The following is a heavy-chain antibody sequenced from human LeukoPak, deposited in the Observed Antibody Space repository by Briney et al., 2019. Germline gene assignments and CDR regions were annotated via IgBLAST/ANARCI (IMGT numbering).Heavy chain of an antibody. V-gene: IGHV3-23*01. J-gene: IGHJ5*02. CDR2: ISGSGGST. D-gene: IGHD3-3*01. CDR3: ARDTPYYDFWSGYASNWFDP. Sequence: IWMRQAPGKGLEWVSAISGSGGSTYYADSVKGRFTISRDNAKDLLFLQMNSLRAEDTAVYYCARDTPYYDFWSGYASNWFDPWGQGTLVTVSS.